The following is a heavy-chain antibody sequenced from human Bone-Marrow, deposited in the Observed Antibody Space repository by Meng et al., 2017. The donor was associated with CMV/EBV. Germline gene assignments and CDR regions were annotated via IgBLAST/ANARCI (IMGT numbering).Heavy chain of an antibody. V-gene: IGHV1-8*01. D-gene: IGHD2-8*02. CDR1: GYTFISSE. CDR3: AGGDYCTRGGYYLLRFVL. J-gene: IGHJ5*02. Sequence: ASVMVSCKASGYTFISSEIHWLRQATGQGLEWMGWMNPSSGDTGYAQKFQGRLTMARHTSLGTAYMELSSPRSEYTAIYFCAGGDYCTRGGYYLLRFVLWGQGTRVTVSS. CDR2: MNPSSGDT.